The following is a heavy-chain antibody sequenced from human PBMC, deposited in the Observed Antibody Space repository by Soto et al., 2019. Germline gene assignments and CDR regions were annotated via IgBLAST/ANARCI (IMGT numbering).Heavy chain of an antibody. J-gene: IGHJ4*02. CDR1: GYSISSSNW. V-gene: IGHV4-28*01. Sequence: SETLSLTCAVSGYSISSSNWWGWIRQPPGKGLEWIGYIYYSGTTYYNPSLKSRVTMSVDTSKNQFSLKLTTVTAVDTAVYYCARREIQGPIDYWGQGTLVTVS. D-gene: IGHD1-26*01. CDR2: IYYSGTT. CDR3: ARREIQGPIDY.